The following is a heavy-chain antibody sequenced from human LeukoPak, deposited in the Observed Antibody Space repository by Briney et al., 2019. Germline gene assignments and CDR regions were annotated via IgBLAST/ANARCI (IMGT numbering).Heavy chain of an antibody. CDR2: ISSSSSYI. Sequence: GGSLRLSCAASGFTFSSYAMSWVRQAPGKGLEWVSSISSSSSYIYYADSVKGRFTISRDNAKNSLYLQMNSLRAEDTAVYYCASEKPDFDYWGQGTLVTVSS. CDR1: GFTFSSYA. CDR3: ASEKPDFDY. J-gene: IGHJ4*02. V-gene: IGHV3-21*01.